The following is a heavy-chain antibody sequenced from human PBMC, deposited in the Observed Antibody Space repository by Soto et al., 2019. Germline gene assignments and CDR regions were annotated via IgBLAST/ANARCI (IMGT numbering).Heavy chain of an antibody. V-gene: IGHV1-69*02. Sequence: QVQLVQSGAEVKKPGSSVKVSCKASGGTFSSYTISWVRQAPGQGLEWMGRIIPILGIANYAQKFQGRVTIXAVXSTSTAYMELSSLRSEDTAVYYCARTGDYVTYFDYWGQGTLVTVSS. D-gene: IGHD4-17*01. CDR2: IIPILGIA. CDR3: ARTGDYVTYFDY. CDR1: GGTFSSYT. J-gene: IGHJ4*02.